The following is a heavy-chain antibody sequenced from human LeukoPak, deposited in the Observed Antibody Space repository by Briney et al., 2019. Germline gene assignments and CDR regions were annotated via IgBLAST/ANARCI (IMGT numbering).Heavy chain of an antibody. CDR1: GFTFSSYW. CDR2: IKQDGSAK. D-gene: IGHD1-7*01. V-gene: IGHV3-7*01. CDR3: AKVRVVFNWNYAYYFDS. J-gene: IGHJ4*02. Sequence: GGSLRLSCAASGFTFSSYWMSWVRQAPGKGLEWVANIKQDGSAKYYVDSVKGRFTISRDNAKNSLYLQMNSLRAEDTAVYYCAKVRVVFNWNYAYYFDSWGQGTLVTVSS.